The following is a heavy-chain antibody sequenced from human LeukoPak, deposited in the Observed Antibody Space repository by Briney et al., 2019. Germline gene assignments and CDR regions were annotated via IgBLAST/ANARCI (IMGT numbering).Heavy chain of an antibody. D-gene: IGHD3-22*01. CDR1: GFTFSNAW. CDR2: IRSNSDGGTI. Sequence: KPGVTLRLSCATSGFTFSNAWMNWVRQAPGKGLEWVGRIRSNSDGGTIDYAAPVKGRFTLSRDDSKTTLYLQMNSLQTEDTAVYYCATDFYDSTWGQGTLVTVSS. V-gene: IGHV3-15*07. CDR3: ATDFYDST. J-gene: IGHJ5*02.